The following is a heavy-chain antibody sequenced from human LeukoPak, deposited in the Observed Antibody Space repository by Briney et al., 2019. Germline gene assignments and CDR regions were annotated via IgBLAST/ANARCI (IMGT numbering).Heavy chain of an antibody. V-gene: IGHV3-21*01. CDR1: GFTFSSYS. CDR2: ISSSSSYI. CDR3: AREVGASRGDNWFDP. J-gene: IGHJ5*02. Sequence: PGGSLRLSCAASGFTFSSYSMNWVRQAPGKGLEWVSSISSSSSYIYYADSVKGRFTISRDNAKNSLYLQMNSLRAEDTAVYYCAREVGASRGDNWFDPWGQGTLVTVSS. D-gene: IGHD1-26*01.